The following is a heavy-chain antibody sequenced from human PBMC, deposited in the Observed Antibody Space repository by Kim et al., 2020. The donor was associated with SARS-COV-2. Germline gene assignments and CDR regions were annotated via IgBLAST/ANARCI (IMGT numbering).Heavy chain of an antibody. Sequence: GGSLRLSCAASGFTFSSFPMSWVRQAPEKGLEFVASISPTSDATSYADSVSGRFTISRDNSEDTLYLQMNSLRGDDTAMYYCVKGGLRSAFDFRCQGTLVTVSS. CDR3: VKGGLRSAFDF. CDR1: GFTFSSFP. V-gene: IGHV3-23*01. CDR2: ISPTSDAT. D-gene: IGHD5-12*01. J-gene: IGHJ4*02.